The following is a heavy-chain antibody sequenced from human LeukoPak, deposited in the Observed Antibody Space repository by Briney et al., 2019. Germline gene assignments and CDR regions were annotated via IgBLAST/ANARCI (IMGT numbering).Heavy chain of an antibody. J-gene: IGHJ4*02. Sequence: GGSLRLSCAASGFTFSSYGMHWVRQAPGKGLEWVAVIWYDGSNKYYADSVKGRFIISRDNSKNTLYLQMNSLRAEDTAVYYCAKDLGLTTVVTPFDYWGQGTLVTVSS. CDR1: GFTFSSYG. CDR3: AKDLGLTTVVTPFDY. CDR2: IWYDGSNK. V-gene: IGHV3-33*06. D-gene: IGHD4-23*01.